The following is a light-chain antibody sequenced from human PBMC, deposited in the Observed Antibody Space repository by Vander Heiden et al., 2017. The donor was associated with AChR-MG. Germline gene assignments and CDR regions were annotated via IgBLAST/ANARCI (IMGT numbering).Light chain of an antibody. CDR1: QSVGSY. Sequence: EIVLTQSPATLSLSPGERATLSCRASQSVGSYLAWYQQKPGQVPRLLIYDTSNRATGIPDSFSDSGSGTDFTLTISSLEPEDFAVYYCQQRAGWPRTFGQGTKVENK. CDR2: DTS. V-gene: IGKV3-11*01. J-gene: IGKJ1*01. CDR3: QQRAGWPRT.